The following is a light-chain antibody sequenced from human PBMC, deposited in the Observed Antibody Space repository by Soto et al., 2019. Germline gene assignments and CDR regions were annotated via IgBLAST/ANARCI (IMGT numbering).Light chain of an antibody. CDR2: KAS. CDR3: QHYNSYPYT. V-gene: IGKV1-5*03. CDR1: QTISNW. J-gene: IGKJ2*01. Sequence: DIQMTQSPSTLSASVGDRVTITCRASQTISNWLAWYQQRPGKAPNLLIYKASTLESGVSSRFSGSGSGTEFTLTISSLHPDDFATYYCQHYNSYPYTFGQGTQLEIK.